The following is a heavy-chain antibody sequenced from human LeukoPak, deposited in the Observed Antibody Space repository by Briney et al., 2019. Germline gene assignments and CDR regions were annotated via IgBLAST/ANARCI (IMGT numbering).Heavy chain of an antibody. D-gene: IGHD3-16*01. CDR1: GYTFTSYG. CDR2: ISAYNGNT. V-gene: IGHV1-18*01. J-gene: IGHJ1*01. Sequence: ASVKVSCKASGYTFTSYGISWVRQAPGQGLEWMGWISAYNGNTNYAQKLQGRVTMTTDTSTSTAYMELRSLRSDDTAVYYCARDRLWGVMPAWYFQHWGQGTLVTVSS. CDR3: ARDRLWGVMPAWYFQH.